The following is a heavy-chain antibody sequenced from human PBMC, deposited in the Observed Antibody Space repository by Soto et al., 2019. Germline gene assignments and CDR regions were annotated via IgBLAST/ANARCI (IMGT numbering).Heavy chain of an antibody. CDR3: ASREIQGPLDS. V-gene: IGHV4-28*01. D-gene: IGHD1-26*01. CDR2: IYYSWTT. Sequence: QVQLQESGPGLVKPSDTLASPCAVSGYSISSRNSWGWIRQPPGKGLEWLGYIYYSWTTYYTPSPKGRVTMSVDTSMKQCSLKLTSVTAVDTFVYYCASREIQGPLDSWGQGALVTVSS. CDR1: GYSISSRNS. J-gene: IGHJ4*02.